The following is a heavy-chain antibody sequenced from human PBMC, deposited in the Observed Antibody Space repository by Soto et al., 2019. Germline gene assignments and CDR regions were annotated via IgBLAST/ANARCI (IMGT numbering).Heavy chain of an antibody. V-gene: IGHV3-23*01. J-gene: IGHJ4*02. CDR2: ISGSGGST. CDR3: AKDWAITIFGVVTSKFDY. Sequence: GGSLRLSCAASGFTFSSYAMSWVRQAPGKGLEWVSAISGSGGSTYYADSVKGRFTISRDNSKNTLYLQMNSLRAEDTAVYYCAKDWAITIFGVVTSKFDYWGQGTLVTVSS. D-gene: IGHD3-3*01. CDR1: GFTFSSYA.